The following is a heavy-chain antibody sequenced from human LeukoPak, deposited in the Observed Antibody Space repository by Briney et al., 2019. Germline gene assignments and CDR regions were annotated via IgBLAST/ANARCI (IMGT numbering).Heavy chain of an antibody. J-gene: IGHJ4*02. CDR2: IYSGGST. D-gene: IGHD3-22*01. CDR1: GFTVSNNY. CDR3: ASYNYDSSGYYNY. Sequence: GESLRLSCAASGFTVSNNYMSWVRQAPGKGLEWVSVIYSGGSTYYADSVKGRFTISRDKSKNTLFVQMNSLRAEDTAVYYCASYNYDSSGYYNYWGQGTLVTVSS. V-gene: IGHV3-66*01.